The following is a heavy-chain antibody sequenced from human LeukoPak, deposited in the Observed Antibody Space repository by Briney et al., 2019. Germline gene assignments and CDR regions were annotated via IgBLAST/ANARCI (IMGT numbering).Heavy chain of an antibody. CDR3: ARDQEGFDY. Sequence: WASVKVSCKASGYTFTSNYIHWVRQAPGQGLEWMGMIYPRDGSTSYALKFQGRVTVTRDTSTSTVHMELSGLRSEDTAVYYCARDQEGFDYWGQGTLVTVSS. CDR2: IYPRDGST. CDR1: GYTFTSNY. V-gene: IGHV1-46*01. J-gene: IGHJ4*02.